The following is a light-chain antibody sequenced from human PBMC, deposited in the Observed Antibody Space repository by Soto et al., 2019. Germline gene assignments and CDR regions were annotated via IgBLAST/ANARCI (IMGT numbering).Light chain of an antibody. CDR1: QSVSSY. J-gene: IGKJ2*01. V-gene: IGKV3-11*01. CDR3: QQPYT. CDR2: DAS. Sequence: EIVLTQSPATLSLSPGERATLSCRASQSVSSYLAWYQQKPGQAPRLLIYDASNRATGIPDRFSGSESGTDFTLTISSLEPEDFAVYYCQQPYTFGQGTKLEIK.